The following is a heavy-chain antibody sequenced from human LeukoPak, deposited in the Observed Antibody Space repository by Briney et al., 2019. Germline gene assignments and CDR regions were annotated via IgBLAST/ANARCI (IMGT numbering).Heavy chain of an antibody. D-gene: IGHD3-16*02. CDR2: IYTSGST. J-gene: IGHJ4*02. V-gene: IGHV4-61*02. CDR1: GGPANSGGVY. Sequence: SQTLSLTCTVSGGPANSGGVYWSWIRQPAGKGLEWIGRIYTSGSTNYNPSLKSRVTISLDTSQNQFSLNLNSVTAADTAVYFCARDNLSGLDYWGQGTLVTVSS. CDR3: ARDNLSGLDY.